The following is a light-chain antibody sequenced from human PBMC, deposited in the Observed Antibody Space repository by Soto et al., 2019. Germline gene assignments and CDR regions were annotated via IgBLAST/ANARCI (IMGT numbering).Light chain of an antibody. J-gene: IGKJ1*01. V-gene: IGKV1-6*01. Sequence: IQMTQSPSSLSASVGDRVTVTCRASQGVGNDLGWYQHKPGKAPKLLIFAASTLQTGVPSRFSGSGSGTDFTLTISGLQAEDSATYYCLQDYDYPWTFGQGTKVEVK. CDR2: AAS. CDR3: LQDYDYPWT. CDR1: QGVGND.